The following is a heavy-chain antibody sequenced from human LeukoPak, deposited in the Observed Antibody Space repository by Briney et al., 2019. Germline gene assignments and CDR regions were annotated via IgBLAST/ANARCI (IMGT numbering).Heavy chain of an antibody. V-gene: IGHV3-23*01. CDR2: ISGSGGST. CDR1: GFTFSSYA. Sequence: GGSLRLSCEASGFTFSSYAMSWVRQAPGKGLVWVSAISGSGGSTYYADSVKGRFTISRDNSKNTLYLQMNSLRAEDTGVYYCAKDRRSFGVVIISWFDPRGQGTLVTVSS. CDR3: AKDRRSFGVVIISWFDP. D-gene: IGHD3-3*01. J-gene: IGHJ5*02.